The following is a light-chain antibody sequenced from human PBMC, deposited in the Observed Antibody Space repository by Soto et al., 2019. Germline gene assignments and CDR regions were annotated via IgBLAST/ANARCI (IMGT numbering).Light chain of an antibody. CDR1: QSLLHTNGYNY. Sequence: DIVMTQSPLSLIVTSGEPASISCRSSQSLLHTNGYNYLDWYLQKPGQSPQLLIYLGSNRASGVPDRFSCSGSGTDFTLKISRVEAEDVGVYFCMQSLQTPVTFGQGTKVEIK. J-gene: IGKJ1*01. CDR2: LGS. V-gene: IGKV2-28*01. CDR3: MQSLQTPVT.